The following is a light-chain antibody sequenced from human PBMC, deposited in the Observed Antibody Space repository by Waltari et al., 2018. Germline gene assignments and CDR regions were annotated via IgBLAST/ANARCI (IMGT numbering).Light chain of an antibody. V-gene: IGLV4-69*02. CDR2: VNSDGSH. Sequence: QLVLTQSPSVSASLGASVKLTCTLSSGHSSNVIAWHQQQPEKGPRFLMKVNSDGSHSKGDEIPDRFSSSSSGAERYLTISSLQAEDEADYYCQTGGHGTWVFGGGTKLTVL. CDR1: SGHSSNV. CDR3: QTGGHGTWV. J-gene: IGLJ3*02.